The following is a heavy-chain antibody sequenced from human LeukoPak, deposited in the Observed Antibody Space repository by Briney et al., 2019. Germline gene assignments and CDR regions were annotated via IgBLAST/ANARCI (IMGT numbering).Heavy chain of an antibody. D-gene: IGHD6-13*01. J-gene: IGHJ4*02. CDR1: GFTFSSYG. CDR3: AKGSMSSRRRGYFDY. Sequence: PGGSLRLSCAASGFTFSSYGMSWVRQAPGKGLEWVSAISGSGGSTYYADSVKGRFTISRDNSKNTLYLQMNSLRAEDTAVYYCAKGSMSSRRRGYFDYWGQGTLVTVSS. V-gene: IGHV3-23*01. CDR2: ISGSGGST.